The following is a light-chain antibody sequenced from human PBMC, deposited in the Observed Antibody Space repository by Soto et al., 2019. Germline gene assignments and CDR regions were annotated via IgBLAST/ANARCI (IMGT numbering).Light chain of an antibody. J-gene: IGLJ2*01. CDR2: DVS. V-gene: IGLV2-14*01. CDR3: SSYTSSSLVV. Sequence: QSALTQPASVSGSPGQSITISRTGTSSDVGGYNYVSWYQQHPGKAPKLMIYDVSNRPSGVSNRFSGSKSGNTASLTISGLQAEDEADYYCSSYTSSSLVVFGGGTKVTVL. CDR1: SSDVGGYNY.